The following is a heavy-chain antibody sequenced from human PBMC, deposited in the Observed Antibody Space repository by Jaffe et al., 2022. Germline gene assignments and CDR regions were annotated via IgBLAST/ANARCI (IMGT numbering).Heavy chain of an antibody. V-gene: IGHV3-30*02. CDR1: GFTFSSYG. J-gene: IGHJ4*02. Sequence: QVQLVESGGGVVQPGGSLRLSCAASGFTFSSYGMHWVRQAPGKGLEWVAFIRYDGSNKYYADSVKGRFTISRDNSKNTLYLQMNSLRAEDTAVYYCAKDMNTKRGFEGYYFDYWGQGTLVTVSS. CDR2: IRYDGSNK. D-gene: IGHD3-16*01. CDR3: AKDMNTKRGFEGYYFDY.